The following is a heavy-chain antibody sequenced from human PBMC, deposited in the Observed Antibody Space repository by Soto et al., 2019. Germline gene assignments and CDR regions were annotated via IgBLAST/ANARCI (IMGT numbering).Heavy chain of an antibody. Sequence: EVQLVESGGGLVEPGGSLRLSCAASGFTVTNTWMSWVRQAPGKGLEWVGRIKSRTDGGITDYAAPVKGRFTISREDSNNPLYLQTNSLKTEDTAVYYCSTDKLLWIGGDDALDIWGQGTMVTVSS. D-gene: IGHD3-3*01. CDR2: IKSRTDGGIT. CDR1: GFTVTNTW. J-gene: IGHJ3*02. V-gene: IGHV3-15*01. CDR3: STDKLLWIGGDDALDI.